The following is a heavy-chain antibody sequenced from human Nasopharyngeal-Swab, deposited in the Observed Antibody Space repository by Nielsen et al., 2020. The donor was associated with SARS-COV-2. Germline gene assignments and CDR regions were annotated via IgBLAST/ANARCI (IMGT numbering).Heavy chain of an antibody. CDR2: INPSGGST. J-gene: IGHJ2*01. CDR3: ARDLYSSGWYRTNWYFNL. Sequence: ASVKVSCKASGYTFTNYYMHWVRQAPGQGLQWMGIINPSGGSTSYAQKFQGRVTMTRDTSTSTVYMELSSLRSEDTAVYYCARDLYSSGWYRTNWYFNLWGRGTLVTVSP. V-gene: IGHV1-46*01. D-gene: IGHD6-19*01. CDR1: GYTFTNYY.